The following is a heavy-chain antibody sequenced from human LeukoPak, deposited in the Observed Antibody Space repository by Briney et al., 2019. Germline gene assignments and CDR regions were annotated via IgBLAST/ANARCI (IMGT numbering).Heavy chain of an antibody. CDR2: IYYSGST. V-gene: IGHV4-39*01. D-gene: IGHD2-15*01. CDR1: GGSISSSSYY. Sequence: SETLSLTCTVSGGSISSSSYYWGWSRQPPGKGLEWNGRIYYSGSTYYNPSLKSRVTISVDTSKNQFSLKLSSVTAADTAVYYCARQKKNCSGGSCLNFDYWGQGTLVTVSS. CDR3: ARQKKNCSGGSCLNFDY. J-gene: IGHJ4*02.